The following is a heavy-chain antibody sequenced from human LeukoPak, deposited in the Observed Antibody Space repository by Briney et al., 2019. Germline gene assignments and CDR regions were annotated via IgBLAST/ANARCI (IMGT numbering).Heavy chain of an antibody. V-gene: IGHV4-59*01. CDR2: FSYSGSD. CDR1: GDSTTTLY. D-gene: IGHD4-23*01. Sequence: SETLSLTCGVSGDSTTTLYWTWIRQPPGKGLEWIGYFSYSGSDNYNPSLKGRVTISVDTSKTQFSLKLNSVTAADTAMYYCVRGLHCNSGLFDLWGQGTPVTVSS. J-gene: IGHJ4*02. CDR3: VRGLHCNSGLFDL.